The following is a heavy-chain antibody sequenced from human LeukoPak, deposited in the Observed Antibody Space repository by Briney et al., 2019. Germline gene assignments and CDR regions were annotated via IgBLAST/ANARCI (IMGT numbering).Heavy chain of an antibody. Sequence: PGGALRLSCAASGFTLSSNYMSWVRQAPGKGGEGVSGIYSGGSTSYADSVNARFTISRDNSKNPLYLQMNSLRAEDTAVYYCARVVHLAFGYFDYWGQGTLVTVSS. D-gene: IGHD3-10*01. V-gene: IGHV3-53*01. J-gene: IGHJ4*02. CDR3: ARVVHLAFGYFDY. CDR1: GFTLSSNY. CDR2: IYSGGST.